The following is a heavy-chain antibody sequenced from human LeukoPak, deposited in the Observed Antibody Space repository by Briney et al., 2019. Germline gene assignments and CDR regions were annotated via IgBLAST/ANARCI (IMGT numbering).Heavy chain of an antibody. D-gene: IGHD6-13*01. CDR1: GFTFSTYW. CDR3: ARVEPYRAAGIDY. CDR2: INSDGSNT. Sequence: GGSLRLSCAASGFTFSTYWMHWVRQAPGKGLVWVSRINSDGSNTTYADSVKGRFTISRDNSKNTLYLQMNSLRAEDTAVYYCARVEPYRAAGIDYWGQGTLVTVSS. V-gene: IGHV3-74*01. J-gene: IGHJ4*02.